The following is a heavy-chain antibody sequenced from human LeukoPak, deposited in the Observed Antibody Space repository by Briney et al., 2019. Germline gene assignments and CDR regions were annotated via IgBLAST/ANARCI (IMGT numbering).Heavy chain of an antibody. D-gene: IGHD2-15*01. J-gene: IGHJ4*02. Sequence: GGSLRLSCAVAGVAVNSYFMGWVRKAPGKGLEWVSIISSEGFTYYADSVKGRFAISRDNFKNSLYLEMNSLRAEDTAFYYCARGRGGDWGQGALVTVSS. CDR3: ARGRGGD. CDR2: ISSEGFT. CDR1: GVAVNSYF. V-gene: IGHV3-53*01.